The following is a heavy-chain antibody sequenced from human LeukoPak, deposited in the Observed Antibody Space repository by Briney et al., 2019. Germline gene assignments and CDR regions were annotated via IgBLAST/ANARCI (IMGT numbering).Heavy chain of an antibody. CDR1: GYTFTSYG. CDR2: ISAYNGNT. D-gene: IGHD2-2*02. V-gene: IGHV1-18*01. J-gene: IGHJ6*02. Sequence: ASVKVSYKASGYTFTSYGISWVRQAPGQGLEWMGWISAYNGNTNYAQKLQGRVTMTTDTSTSTAYMELRSLRSDDTAVYYCARENAPGYCSSTSCYTPGYYYYYYGMDVWGQGTTVTVSS. CDR3: ARENAPGYCSSTSCYTPGYYYYYYGMDV.